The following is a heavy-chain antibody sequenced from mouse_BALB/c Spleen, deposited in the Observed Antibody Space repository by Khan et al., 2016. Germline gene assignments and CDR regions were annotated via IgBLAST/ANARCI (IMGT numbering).Heavy chain of an antibody. CDR3: ARPPYDYDVGFAY. D-gene: IGHD2-4*01. CDR1: GFNIKDTY. Sequence: VQLKQSGAELVKPGASVKLSCTASGFNIKDTYMHWVKQRPEQGLEWIGRIDPANGNTKYDPKFQGKATITADTSSNTAYLQLSSLTSEDTAVYYWARPPYDYDVGFAYWGQGTLVTVSA. CDR2: IDPANGNT. J-gene: IGHJ3*01. V-gene: IGHV14-3*02.